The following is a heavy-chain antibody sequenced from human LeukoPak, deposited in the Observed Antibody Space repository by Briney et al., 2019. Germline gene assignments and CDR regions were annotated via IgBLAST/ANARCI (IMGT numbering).Heavy chain of an antibody. V-gene: IGHV4-59*01. Sequence: PSETLSLTCTVSGGSISSYYWSWIRQPPGKGLEWLGHIYYSGSTNYNPPLKSRFTISVATSKNQFSLKLSSVTAADTAVYYCATVAVAGLGGLFFDYWGQGTLVTVSS. CDR2: IYYSGST. J-gene: IGHJ4*02. CDR1: GGSISSYY. D-gene: IGHD6-19*01. CDR3: ATVAVAGLGGLFFDY.